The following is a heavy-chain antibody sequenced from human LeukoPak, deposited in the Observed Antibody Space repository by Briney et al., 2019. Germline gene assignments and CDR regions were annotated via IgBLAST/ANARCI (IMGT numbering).Heavy chain of an antibody. CDR2: INHSGST. D-gene: IGHD2-15*01. CDR1: GGSFSGYY. J-gene: IGHJ4*02. Sequence: SETLSLTCAVYGGSFSGYYWSWIRQPPGKGLEWIGEINHSGSTNYNPSLKSRVTISVDTSKNQFSLKLSSVTAADTAVYYCARDAGGRRGRDSYWGQGTLVTVSS. CDR3: ARDAGGRRGRDSY. V-gene: IGHV4-34*01.